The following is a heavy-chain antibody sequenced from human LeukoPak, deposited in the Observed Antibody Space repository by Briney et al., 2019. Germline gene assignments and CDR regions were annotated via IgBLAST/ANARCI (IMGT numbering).Heavy chain of an antibody. CDR1: GYTFTGYY. Sequence: ASVKVSCKASGYTFTGYYMHWVRQAPGQGLEWMGWINPNSGGTNYAQKFQGRVTMTRDTSISTAYMELSRLRSDDTAVYYCARGFGELFLYYYMGVWGKGTTVTVSS. CDR2: INPNSGGT. CDR3: ARGFGELFLYYYMGV. D-gene: IGHD3-10*01. J-gene: IGHJ6*03. V-gene: IGHV1-2*02.